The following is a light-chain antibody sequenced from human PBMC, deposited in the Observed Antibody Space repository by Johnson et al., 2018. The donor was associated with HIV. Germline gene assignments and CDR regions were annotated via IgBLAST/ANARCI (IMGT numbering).Light chain of an antibody. CDR2: DNN. V-gene: IGLV1-51*01. CDR3: GTWDSSLNSGV. CDR1: SSNIGGHY. Sequence: QSVLTQPPSVSAAPGQKVTISCYGSSSNIGGHYVSWYQHLPGTAPKLLIYDNNKRPSGIPDRFSGSKSGTSAALGITGLQTGDEADYYCGTWDSSLNSGVFGSGTKVTVL. J-gene: IGLJ1*01.